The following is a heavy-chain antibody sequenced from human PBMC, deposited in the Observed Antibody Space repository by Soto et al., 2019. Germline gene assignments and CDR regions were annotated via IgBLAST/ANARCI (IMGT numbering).Heavy chain of an antibody. CDR2: IIPVFGNT. CDR3: ARGQYYSSGSAATSYFYFGIDV. Sequence: QLQLEQSGPEVKKPGSSVKVSCKASGRSFSSDGVSWVRQAPGQGLEWMGGIIPVFGNTKYVQRFQGRLTITADKSTSTVYMEMSSLSCEDTAVYFCARGQYYSSGSAATSYFYFGIDVWGQGTTVIVSS. CDR1: GRSFSSDG. V-gene: IGHV1-69*06. D-gene: IGHD3-10*01. J-gene: IGHJ6*02.